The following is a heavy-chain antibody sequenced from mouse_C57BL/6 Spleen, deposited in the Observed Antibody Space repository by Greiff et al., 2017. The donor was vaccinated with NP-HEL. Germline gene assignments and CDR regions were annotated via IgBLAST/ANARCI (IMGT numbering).Heavy chain of an antibody. CDR3: ARSGSYAMDY. CDR2: IYPGSGNT. J-gene: IGHJ4*01. CDR1: GYTFTDYY. Sequence: QVQLQQSGAELVRPGASVKLSCKASGYTFTDYYITWVKQRPGQGLEWIARIYPGSGNTYYNEKFKGKATLTAEKSSSTAYMQLSSLTSEDAAVYFCARSGSYAMDYWGQGTSVTVSS. D-gene: IGHD4-1*01. V-gene: IGHV1-76*01.